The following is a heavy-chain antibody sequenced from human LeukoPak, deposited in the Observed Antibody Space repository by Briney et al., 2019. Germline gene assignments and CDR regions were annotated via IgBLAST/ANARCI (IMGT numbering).Heavy chain of an antibody. Sequence: GGSLRLSCAASGFTFSSYAMSWVRLAPGKGLEWVSVIYSGGSTYYADSVKGRFTISRDNSKNTLYLQMNSLRAEDTAVYYCARDGGNWFDSWGQGTLVTVSS. D-gene: IGHD3-3*01. CDR3: ARDGGNWFDS. CDR2: IYSGGST. V-gene: IGHV3-53*01. J-gene: IGHJ5*01. CDR1: GFTFSSYA.